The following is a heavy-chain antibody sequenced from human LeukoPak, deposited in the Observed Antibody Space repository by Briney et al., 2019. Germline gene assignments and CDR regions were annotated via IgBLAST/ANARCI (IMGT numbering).Heavy chain of an antibody. J-gene: IGHJ6*03. V-gene: IGHV4-59*01. CDR2: IYYSGST. Sequence: SETLSLTCTVSGGSISSYYWSWIRQPPGKGLEWIGYIYYSGSTNYNPSLKSRVTISVGTSKNQFSLKLSSVTAADTAVYYCARGGYCSSTSCYYYYYYMDVWGKGTTVTISS. D-gene: IGHD2-2*01. CDR1: GGSISSYY. CDR3: ARGGYCSSTSCYYYYYYMDV.